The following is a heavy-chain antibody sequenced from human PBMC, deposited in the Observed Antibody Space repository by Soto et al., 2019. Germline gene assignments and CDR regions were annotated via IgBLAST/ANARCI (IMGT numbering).Heavy chain of an antibody. CDR1: GASISSRDYY. CDR2: IDYNGVT. J-gene: IGHJ4*02. CDR3: GRVMIGTSRHTDSDY. D-gene: IGHD2-8*01. V-gene: IGHV4-39*01. Sequence: SETLSLTCTVSGASISSRDYYWGWIRQTPGKGLEWIGNIDYNGVTYYNPSLKSRVTVSKDTSKNQFSLKVASVTAADTAIYYCGRVMIGTSRHTDSDYWGQGTQVTSPQ.